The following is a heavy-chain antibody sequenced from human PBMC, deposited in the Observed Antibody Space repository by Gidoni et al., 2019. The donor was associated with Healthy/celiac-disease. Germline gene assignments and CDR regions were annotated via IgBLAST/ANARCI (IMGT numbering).Heavy chain of an antibody. V-gene: IGHV3-21*01. CDR1: GFTFRSYS. CDR2: ISSSSSYI. CDR3: ARDGSIAVAGGFDY. J-gene: IGHJ4*02. Sequence: EVQLVESGGGLVKPGGSVRLSCAASGFTFRSYSMNWVRQAPGKGLEWVSSISSSSSYIYYADSVKGRFTISRDNAKNSLYLQMNSLRAEDTAVYYCARDGSIAVAGGFDYWGQGTLVTVSS. D-gene: IGHD6-19*01.